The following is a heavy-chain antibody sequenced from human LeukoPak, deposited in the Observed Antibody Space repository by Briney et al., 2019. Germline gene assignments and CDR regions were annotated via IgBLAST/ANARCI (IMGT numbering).Heavy chain of an antibody. J-gene: IGHJ3*01. CDR2: ISGSGGST. D-gene: IGHD3-22*01. CDR3: AKVTRTTYDVDPFDV. Sequence: GGSLRLSCVASGFTFSSYAMSWVRQAPGKGLEWVSGISGSGGSTYYADSVKGRFTISRDTSKNTLYVQMHSLRAEDTAVYYCAKVTRTTYDVDPFDVWGQGTMVTVSS. V-gene: IGHV3-23*01. CDR1: GFTFSSYA.